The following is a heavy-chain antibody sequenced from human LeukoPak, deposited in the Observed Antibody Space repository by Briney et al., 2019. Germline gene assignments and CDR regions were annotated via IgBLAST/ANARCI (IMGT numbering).Heavy chain of an antibody. D-gene: IGHD3-10*01. CDR1: GDSISSYY. Sequence: SETLSLTCTVSGDSISSYYWSWIRQPAGKGLEWIGRSYTSGSTNYNPSLKSRVTISVDKAKNQFSLKLSSVTAADTAVYYCARDTTYYYGSGSYLNWFDPWGQGTLVTVSS. V-gene: IGHV4-4*07. CDR3: ARDTTYYYGSGSYLNWFDP. CDR2: SYTSGST. J-gene: IGHJ5*02.